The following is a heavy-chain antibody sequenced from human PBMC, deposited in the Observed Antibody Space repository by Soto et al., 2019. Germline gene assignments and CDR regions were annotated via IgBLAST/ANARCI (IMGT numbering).Heavy chain of an antibody. J-gene: IGHJ5*02. Sequence: SETLSLTCAVSGYSISSGYYWGWLRQPPGKGLEWIGSIYHGGSTSYNPSLKSRATMSVDTSKNQFSLKLTSVNAADTAVYYCARDDFGRNTRAFDPWGQGTLVTVSS. V-gene: IGHV4-38-2*02. CDR1: GYSISSGYY. CDR3: ARDDFGRNTRAFDP. CDR2: IYHGGST. D-gene: IGHD4-17*01.